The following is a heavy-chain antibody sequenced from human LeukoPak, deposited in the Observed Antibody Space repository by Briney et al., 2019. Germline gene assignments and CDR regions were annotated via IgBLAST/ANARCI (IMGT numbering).Heavy chain of an antibody. D-gene: IGHD2-15*01. V-gene: IGHV3-30*02. CDR1: GFTFSSYA. J-gene: IGHJ4*02. Sequence: GRSLRLSCAASGFTFSSYAMHWVRQAPGKGLEWVAFIRYDGSNKYYADSVKGRFTISRDNSKNTLYLQMNSLRAEDTAVYYCAKDSLRVAALDYWGQGTLVTVSS. CDR3: AKDSLRVAALDY. CDR2: IRYDGSNK.